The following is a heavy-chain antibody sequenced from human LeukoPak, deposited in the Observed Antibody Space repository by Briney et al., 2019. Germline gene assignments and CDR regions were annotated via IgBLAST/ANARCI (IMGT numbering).Heavy chain of an antibody. Sequence: GGSLRLSCAASGFTFSSYGMHWVRQAPGKGLEWVAVIWYDGSNKYYADSVKSRFTISRDNSKNTLYLQMNSLRAEDTAVYYCARDAGTAVYYFDYWGQGTLVTVSS. V-gene: IGHV3-33*01. J-gene: IGHJ4*02. D-gene: IGHD6-19*01. CDR1: GFTFSSYG. CDR2: IWYDGSNK. CDR3: ARDAGTAVYYFDY.